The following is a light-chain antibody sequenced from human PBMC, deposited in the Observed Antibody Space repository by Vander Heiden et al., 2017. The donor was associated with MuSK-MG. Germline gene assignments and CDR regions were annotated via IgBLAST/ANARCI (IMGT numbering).Light chain of an antibody. J-gene: IGKJ2*01. CDR3: QQIESNPLSI. CDR2: SAS. Sequence: DVRLTQSPSSLSASVGDRVSITCRANQSIVTYLHWFQQKPGKAPKLLIYSASNLQSGVPSRFSGSGYGKDFTLSISDRQPEDFAAYYFQQIESNPLSIFGQGTRL. CDR1: QSIVTY. V-gene: IGKV1-39*01.